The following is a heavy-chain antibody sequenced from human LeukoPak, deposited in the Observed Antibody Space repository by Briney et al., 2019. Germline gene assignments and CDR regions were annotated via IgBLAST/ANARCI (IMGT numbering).Heavy chain of an antibody. D-gene: IGHD6-13*01. Sequence: VASVKVSCKASGYTFTGYFMHWVRQAPGQGLEWMGWINPNTGDTRYAQKFQGRVTMTRDTSISTAYLELSRLRSDDTAIYYCARKSMAAVGTFDYWGQGTLVAVSS. J-gene: IGHJ4*02. CDR2: INPNTGDT. CDR1: GYTFTGYF. CDR3: ARKSMAAVGTFDY. V-gene: IGHV1-2*02.